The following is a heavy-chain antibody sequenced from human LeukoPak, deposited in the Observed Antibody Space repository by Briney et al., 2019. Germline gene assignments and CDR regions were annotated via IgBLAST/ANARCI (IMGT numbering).Heavy chain of an antibody. Sequence: TGGSLRLSCAASGFTFSSYWMSWVRQAPGKGLEWVADINLDGSEKYYVDSVKGRFTISRDNAKNPLNLHMNSLRAEDTAVYYCAREGTRGLFDSWGQGTLVTVSS. D-gene: IGHD1/OR15-1a*01. J-gene: IGHJ4*02. V-gene: IGHV3-7*01. CDR2: INLDGSEK. CDR1: GFTFSSYW. CDR3: AREGTRGLFDS.